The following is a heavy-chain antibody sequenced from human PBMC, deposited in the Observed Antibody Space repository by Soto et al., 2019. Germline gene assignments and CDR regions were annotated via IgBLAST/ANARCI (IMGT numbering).Heavy chain of an antibody. CDR2: IHYSGST. CDR1: GGSISRYY. J-gene: IGHJ4*02. Sequence: PETLSLTCTVSGGSISRYYWTWIRQAPGKGLECIGYIHYSGSTTYNPSLKSRVTMSVDTSKNQFSLRLTSVTRADTAVYYCARDSGWAYSLDYWGQGALVTVS. CDR3: ARDSGWAYSLDY. D-gene: IGHD6-19*01. V-gene: IGHV4-59*01.